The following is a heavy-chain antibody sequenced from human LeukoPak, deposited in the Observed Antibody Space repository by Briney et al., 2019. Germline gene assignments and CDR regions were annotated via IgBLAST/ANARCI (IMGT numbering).Heavy chain of an antibody. V-gene: IGHV1-69*04. CDR2: IIPILGIA. CDR3: ARDNVVVPSPYYYYGMDV. Sequence: SVKVSCKASGGTFSSYAISWVRQAPGQGLEWMGRIIPILGIANYAQKFQGRVTITADKSTSTAYMELSSLRSEGTAVYYCARDNVVVPSPYYYYGMDVWGQGTTVTVSS. CDR1: GGTFSSYA. D-gene: IGHD2-15*01. J-gene: IGHJ6*02.